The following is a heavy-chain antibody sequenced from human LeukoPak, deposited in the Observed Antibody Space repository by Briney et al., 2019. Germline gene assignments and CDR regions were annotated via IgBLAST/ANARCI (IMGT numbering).Heavy chain of an antibody. CDR3: ARVFCSNINCYDPASDF. J-gene: IGHJ4*02. CDR2: VDPNNGGT. V-gene: IGHV1-2*02. Sequence: GASVKVSCKASGYTFTGYYTHWVRQAPGQGLEWMGWVDPNNGGTNYAQKFQGRVTMTRDTSISTAYMELSSLTSDDTAVYYCARVFCSNINCYDPASDFWGQGTLVTVSA. D-gene: IGHD2-2*01. CDR1: GYTFTGYY.